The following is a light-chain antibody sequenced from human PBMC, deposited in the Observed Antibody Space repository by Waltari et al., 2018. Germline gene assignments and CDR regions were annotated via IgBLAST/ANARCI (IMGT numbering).Light chain of an antibody. V-gene: IGLV2-14*03. CDR1: SSDVGAQNY. CDR3: SSYTSTNTYV. J-gene: IGLJ1*01. CDR2: DVN. Sequence: QSALTQSAAVSESPGQSITISCTGTSSDVGAQNYVSWYQQHPGEAPKLMIYDVNKRPSGTSNRFSGSKSGNTASLSISGLQAEDEADYYCSSYTSTNTYVFGSGTKVTVL.